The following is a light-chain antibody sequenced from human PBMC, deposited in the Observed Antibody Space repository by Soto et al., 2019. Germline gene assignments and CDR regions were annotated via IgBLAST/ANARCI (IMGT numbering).Light chain of an antibody. Sequence: QSALTQPPSASGSPGQSVTISCTGTSSDVGAYNYVSWYQQHAGNAPKLVIYEVTKRPSGVPDRFSGSKSANTASLTVSGLQAEDEADYYCSSFASSNTWVFGGGTQLTVL. J-gene: IGLJ3*02. CDR2: EVT. V-gene: IGLV2-8*01. CDR1: SSDVGAYNY. CDR3: SSFASSNTWV.